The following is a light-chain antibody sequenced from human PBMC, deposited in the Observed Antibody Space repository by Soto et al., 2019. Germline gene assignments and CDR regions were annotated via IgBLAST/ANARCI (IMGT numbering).Light chain of an antibody. Sequence: DIQMTQSPSTLSASVGDRVTITCRASQTIDSWLAWYQQRPGKPPNLLIYDTYSLESGVPSRFSGSRSGTEFTLTISSLQPDDFATYYCQQYYGYPLTFGGGTKVDIK. CDR2: DTY. J-gene: IGKJ4*01. V-gene: IGKV1-5*01. CDR1: QTIDSW. CDR3: QQYYGYPLT.